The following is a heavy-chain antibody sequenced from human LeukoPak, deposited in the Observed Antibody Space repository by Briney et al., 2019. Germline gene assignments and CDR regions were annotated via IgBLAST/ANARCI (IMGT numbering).Heavy chain of an antibody. CDR3: ARDGGRFGELLSPY. D-gene: IGHD3-10*01. CDR1: GGSFSGYY. J-gene: IGHJ4*02. V-gene: IGHV4-34*01. Sequence: SETLSLTCAVYGGSFSGYYWTWIRQPPGKGLEWIGEINHGGSTNYNPSLKSRVTISLDTSKDQFSLNLMSVTTTDTAVYYCARDGGRFGELLSPYWGQGTLVTVSS. CDR2: INHGGST.